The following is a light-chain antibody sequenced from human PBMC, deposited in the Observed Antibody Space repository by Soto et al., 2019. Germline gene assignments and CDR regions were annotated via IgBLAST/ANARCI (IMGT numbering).Light chain of an antibody. Sequence: DIQMTQSPSTLSASVGDRVTISCLATQSIRSWLAWYQQKPGKAPKLLIYQAYSLESGVPSRFIGSGSGTEFALTISSLQPDDFAPCYCPHYKSYADTVGHGTQLEIK. J-gene: IGKJ2*01. CDR1: QSIRSW. V-gene: IGKV1-5*03. CDR3: PHYKSYADT. CDR2: QAY.